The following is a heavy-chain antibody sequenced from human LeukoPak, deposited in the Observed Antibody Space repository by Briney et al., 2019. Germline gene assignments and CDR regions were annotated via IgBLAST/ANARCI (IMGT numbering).Heavy chain of an antibody. D-gene: IGHD4-17*01. CDR2: ISGDGDST. Sequence: GGSLRLSCAASGFTFSSYAMSWVRQAPGKGLEWVSAISGDGDSTYYADSVKGRFTISRDNSKNTLYLQMNSLRAEDTAVYYCARDGGHGDYYFDYWGQGTLVTVSS. CDR3: ARDGGHGDYYFDY. J-gene: IGHJ4*02. CDR1: GFTFSSYA. V-gene: IGHV3-23*01.